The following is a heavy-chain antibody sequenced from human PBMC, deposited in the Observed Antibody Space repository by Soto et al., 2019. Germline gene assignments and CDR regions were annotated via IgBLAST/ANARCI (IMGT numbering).Heavy chain of an antibody. Sequence: ASVKVSCKASGYTFTSYGISWVRQAPGQGLEWMGWISAYNGNTNYAQKLQGRVTMTTDTSTSTAYMELRSLRSDDTAVYYCVRRALHADTYYYGSGTERHYYYYMDVWGKGTTVTVSS. D-gene: IGHD3-10*01. CDR2: ISAYNGNT. J-gene: IGHJ6*03. CDR3: VRRALHADTYYYGSGTERHYYYYMDV. V-gene: IGHV1-18*01. CDR1: GYTFTSYG.